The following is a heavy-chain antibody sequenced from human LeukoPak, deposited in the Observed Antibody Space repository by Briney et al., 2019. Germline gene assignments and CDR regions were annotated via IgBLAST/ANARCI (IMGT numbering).Heavy chain of an antibody. CDR2: IYYTGST. D-gene: IGHD2-8*01. Sequence: SETLSLTCTVSGGSISSGDFYWSWIRQPPGKGLEWIGYIYYTGSTYYNPSLKRRVTISIDTSKKQFSLKLGSVTAADTAVYYCARESCTNGVCRGDYYYGMDVWGQGTTVTVSS. V-gene: IGHV4-30-4*01. J-gene: IGHJ6*02. CDR1: GGSISSGDFY. CDR3: ARESCTNGVCRGDYYYGMDV.